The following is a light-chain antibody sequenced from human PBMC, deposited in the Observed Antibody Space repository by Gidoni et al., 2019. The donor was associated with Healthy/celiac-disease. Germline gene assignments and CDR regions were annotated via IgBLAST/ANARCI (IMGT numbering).Light chain of an antibody. CDR3: QQYGSSRQIT. CDR2: GAS. J-gene: IGKJ5*01. V-gene: IGKV3-20*01. Sequence: EIVLTQSPGTLSLSPGERATLSCRPSQSVSSSYLAWYQQKPDQAPRLLIYGASSRATGIPDRFSGSGSGTDFTLTISRLEPEDFAVYYCQQYGSSRQITFGQGTRLEIK. CDR1: QSVSSSY.